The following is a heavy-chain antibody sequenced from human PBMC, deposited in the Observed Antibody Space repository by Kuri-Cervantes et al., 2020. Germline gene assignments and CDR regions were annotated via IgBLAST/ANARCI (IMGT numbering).Heavy chain of an antibody. CDR3: ARGGYCSGGSCYQTAYYYYYMDV. J-gene: IGHJ6*03. V-gene: IGHV3-71*01. Sequence: GESLKISCAASGFTFSNAWMSWVRQAPGKGLEWVGFIRSKAYGGTTEYAASVKGRFTISRDDSKSIAYLQMNSMRAEDTAVYYCARGGYCSGGSCYQTAYYYYYMDVWGKGTTVTVSS. CDR2: IRSKAYGGTT. D-gene: IGHD2-15*01. CDR1: GFTFSNAW.